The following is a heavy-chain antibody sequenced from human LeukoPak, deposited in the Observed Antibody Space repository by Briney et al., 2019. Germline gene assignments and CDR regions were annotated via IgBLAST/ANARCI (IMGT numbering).Heavy chain of an antibody. Sequence: ASVKVSCKASGYTFTSYGISWVRQAPGQGLEWMGGIIPIFGTANYAQKFQGRVTITADESTSTAYMELSSLRSEDTAVYYCARDKGAVVDYWGQGTLVTVSS. CDR1: GYTFTSYG. D-gene: IGHD2-15*01. CDR3: ARDKGAVVDY. CDR2: IIPIFGTA. V-gene: IGHV1-69*13. J-gene: IGHJ4*02.